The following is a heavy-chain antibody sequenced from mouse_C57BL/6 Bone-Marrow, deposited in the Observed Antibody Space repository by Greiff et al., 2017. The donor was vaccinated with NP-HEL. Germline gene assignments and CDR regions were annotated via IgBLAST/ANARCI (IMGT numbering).Heavy chain of an antibody. V-gene: IGHV14-3*01. CDR1: GFNFKNTY. CDR2: IDPADGNT. J-gene: IGHJ3*01. CDR3: ARSSFAY. Sequence: VQLKESVAELVRPGASVKLSCTASGFNFKNTYMHWVKQRPEQGLEWIGRIDPADGNTKYAPKFKGKATITADTSSNTAYLQLSSLTSEDTAIYYCARSSFAYWGQGTLVTVSA.